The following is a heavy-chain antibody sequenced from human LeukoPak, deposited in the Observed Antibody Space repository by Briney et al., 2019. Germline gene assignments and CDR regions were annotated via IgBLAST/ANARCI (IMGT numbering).Heavy chain of an antibody. CDR3: ARDNPYYYDSSGFYAFDI. V-gene: IGHV3-53*01. J-gene: IGHJ3*02. CDR2: IYSGGST. Sequence: QAGGSLRLSCAASGFTVSSNYMSWVRQAPGKGLEWVSVIYSGGSTYYADSVKGRFTISRDNSKNTLYLQMNSLRAEDTAVYHCARDNPYYYDSSGFYAFDIWGQGTMVTVSS. CDR1: GFTVSSNY. D-gene: IGHD3-22*01.